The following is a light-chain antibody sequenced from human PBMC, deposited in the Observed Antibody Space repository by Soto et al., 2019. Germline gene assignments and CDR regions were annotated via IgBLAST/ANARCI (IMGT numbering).Light chain of an antibody. Sequence: ENVLTQSPATLSVSPGERATLSCRTSQIIGTNLAWYQQKPGQAPRLLIYGAFIRAPGFPVRFRGTGSGSEFTLTISSLQTEDGALYYCQQYNNWPLTFGGGTKVEIK. J-gene: IGKJ4*01. CDR2: GAF. V-gene: IGKV3-15*01. CDR3: QQYNNWPLT. CDR1: QIIGTN.